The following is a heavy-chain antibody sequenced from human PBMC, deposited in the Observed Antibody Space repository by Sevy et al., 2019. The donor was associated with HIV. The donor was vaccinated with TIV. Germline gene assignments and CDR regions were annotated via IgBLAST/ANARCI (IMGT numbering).Heavy chain of an antibody. Sequence: GGSLRLSCAASGFTFTNYGMHWVRQAPGKGLEWVSGISNSGANTYYADSVRARVTVSRDNSKNTVDLQLNSLRAEDMAIYYCAKEWTLLSDWYGEFDYWGQGTLVTVSS. CDR2: ISNSGANT. J-gene: IGHJ4*02. D-gene: IGHD6-19*01. V-gene: IGHV3-23*01. CDR1: GFTFTNYG. CDR3: AKEWTLLSDWYGEFDY.